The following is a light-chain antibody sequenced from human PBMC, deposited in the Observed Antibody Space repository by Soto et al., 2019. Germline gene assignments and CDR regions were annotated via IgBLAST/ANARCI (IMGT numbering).Light chain of an antibody. CDR2: DAS. J-gene: IGKJ4*01. Sequence: MVLPQYPATLSLSPGERATLSCMFSQSVRNNYLAWYQQKPGQAPKLLLYDASSRAIGIPDRFSGGGSGTDFILTISRLEPEDVAVYYCQQFSSYPLTFGGGTKVDIK. CDR1: QSVRNNY. CDR3: QQFSSYPLT. V-gene: IGKV3-20*01.